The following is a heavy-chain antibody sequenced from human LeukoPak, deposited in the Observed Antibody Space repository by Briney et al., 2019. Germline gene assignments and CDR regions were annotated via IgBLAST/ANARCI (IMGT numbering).Heavy chain of an antibody. D-gene: IGHD3-3*01. V-gene: IGHV3-23*01. CDR2: IRGSGDRT. J-gene: IGHJ3*02. CDR1: GFTFSSYA. CDR3: AKEVSDSPYADAFDI. Sequence: GGSLRLSCAASGFTFSSYAMTWVRQAPREGLEWVSSIRGSGDRTSFADSEKGRFTISRDNSKNTLYLQMTSLRAEDTAVYFCAKEVSDSPYADAFDIWGQGTMVTVSS.